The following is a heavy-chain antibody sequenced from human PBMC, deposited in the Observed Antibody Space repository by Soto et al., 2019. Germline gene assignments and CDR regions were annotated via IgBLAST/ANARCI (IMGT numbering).Heavy chain of an antibody. V-gene: IGHV3-74*01. D-gene: IGHD3-10*01. Sequence: GGSLRLSCAASGFTFSNHWMHWVRQAPGKGLVSVSRISGDGSSTNYADSVKGRITISRDNAKNMLYLQINRLRAEDTAVYYCTRDLSIIRVRGLFEHWGQGILVTVSS. CDR1: GFTFSNHW. CDR2: ISGDGSST. CDR3: TRDLSIIRVRGLFEH. J-gene: IGHJ4*02.